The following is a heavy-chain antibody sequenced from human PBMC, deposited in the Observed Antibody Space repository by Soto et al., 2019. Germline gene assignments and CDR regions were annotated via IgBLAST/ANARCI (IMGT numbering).Heavy chain of an antibody. CDR1: GFNFSGYA. V-gene: IGHV3-48*02. CDR2: VSSRSTGI. D-gene: IGHD1-1*01. J-gene: IGHJ4*02. CDR3: ARGVLDY. Sequence: VQLVQSGGGLVQPGGSLRLSCGGSGFNFSGYAMNWVRQAPGKGLEWVAYVSSRSTGIHYADSVKGRFTVSRDNAKTSLFRQLDSLRDDDTAMYYCARGVLDYWGQGALVTVSS.